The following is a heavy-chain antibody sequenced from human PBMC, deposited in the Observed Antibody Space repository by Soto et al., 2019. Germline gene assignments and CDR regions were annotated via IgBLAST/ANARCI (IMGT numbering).Heavy chain of an antibody. D-gene: IGHD6-19*01. V-gene: IGHV4-59*01. CDR3: ARGGWKLFDY. CDR2: FYYSGST. CDR1: GGSISSYY. J-gene: IGHJ4*02. Sequence: PSEPLSLTSTSSGGSISSYYWSWIRQPPGKGLEWIGYFYYSGSTNYNPSLKSRVTISVDTSKNQFSLKLSSVTAADTAVYYCARGGWKLFDYWGQGTLVTVS.